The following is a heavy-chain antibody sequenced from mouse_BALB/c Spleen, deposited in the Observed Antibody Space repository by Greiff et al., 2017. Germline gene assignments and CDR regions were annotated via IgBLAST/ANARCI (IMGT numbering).Heavy chain of an antibody. D-gene: IGHD1-1*01. CDR1: GYSITSGYY. CDR2: ISYDGSN. Sequence: EVQLQESGPGLVKPSQSLSLTCSVTGYSITSGYYWNWIRQFPGNKLEWMGYISYDGSNNYNPSLKNRISITRDTSKNQFFLKLNSVTTEDTATYYCARADLLLDYFDYWGQGTTLTVSS. CDR3: ARADLLLDYFDY. J-gene: IGHJ2*01. V-gene: IGHV3-6*02.